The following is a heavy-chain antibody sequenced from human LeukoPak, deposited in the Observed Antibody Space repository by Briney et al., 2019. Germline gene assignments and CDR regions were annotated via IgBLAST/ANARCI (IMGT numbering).Heavy chain of an antibody. V-gene: IGHV3-23*01. CDR1: GFTFSSYA. J-gene: IGHJ4*02. Sequence: GGSLRLSCAASGFTFSSYAMSWVRQAPGKGLEWVSAISGSGGSTYYADSVKGRFTISRDNSKNTLYLQMNSLRAEDTAVYYCAKVRIAVVEPADFGYWGQGTLVTVSS. CDR3: AKVRIAVVEPADFGY. CDR2: ISGSGGST. D-gene: IGHD6-19*01.